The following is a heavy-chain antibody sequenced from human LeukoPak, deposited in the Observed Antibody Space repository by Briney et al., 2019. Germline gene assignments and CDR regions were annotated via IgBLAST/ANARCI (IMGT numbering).Heavy chain of an antibody. V-gene: IGHV3-13*01. CDR3: ARDQFVVVTAIDDY. CDR1: GFTFSSYD. CDR2: IGTAGDT. D-gene: IGHD2-21*02. J-gene: IGHJ4*02. Sequence: PGGSLRLSCAASGFTFSSYDMHWVRQATGKGLEWVSAIGTAGDTYYPGSVKGRFTISRENAKNSLYLQMNSLRAEDTAVYYCARDQFVVVTAIDDYWGQGTLVTVSS.